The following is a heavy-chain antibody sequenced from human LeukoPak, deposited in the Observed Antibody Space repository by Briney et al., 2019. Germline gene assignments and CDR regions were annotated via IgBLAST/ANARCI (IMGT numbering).Heavy chain of an antibody. Sequence: GGSLRLSCAASGFTFSSYGMHWVRQAPGKGLEWVAVTSHDGSKKYYADSVKGRFTISRDNSKNTLYLQMNSLRDEDTAVYYCARGDHEYWGQGTLVTVSS. J-gene: IGHJ4*02. V-gene: IGHV3-30*03. CDR1: GFTFSSYG. CDR3: ARGDHEY. CDR2: TSHDGSKK.